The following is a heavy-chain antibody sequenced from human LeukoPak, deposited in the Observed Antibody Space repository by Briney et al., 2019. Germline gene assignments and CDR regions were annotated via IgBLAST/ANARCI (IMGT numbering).Heavy chain of an antibody. V-gene: IGHV3-7*01. CDR3: VNLGYSD. J-gene: IGHJ4*02. CDR1: GFTFGDYA. D-gene: IGHD5-12*01. Sequence: GGSLRLSCTASGFTFGDYAMSWVRQAPGKGLEWVATIKDDGSDRYYVDSVKGRFTISRDNAKNSLYLQMNSLRVEDTAVYYCVNLGYSDGGQGTLVTVSS. CDR2: IKDDGSDR.